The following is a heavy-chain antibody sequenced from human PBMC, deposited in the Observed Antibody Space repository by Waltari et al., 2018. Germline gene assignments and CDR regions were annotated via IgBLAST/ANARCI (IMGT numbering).Heavy chain of an antibody. J-gene: IGHJ4*02. CDR3: AGFEGGGQQLGFRSFDY. V-gene: IGHV1-69*04. CDR2: IIPILGIA. CDR1: GGTFSSYA. Sequence: QVQLVQSGAEVKRPGSSVKVSCKASGGTFSSYAISWVRQAPGQGLEWMGGIIPILGIANYAQKFQGRVTITADESTSTAYMELSSLRSEDTAVYYCAGFEGGGQQLGFRSFDYWGQGTLVTVSS. D-gene: IGHD6-13*01.